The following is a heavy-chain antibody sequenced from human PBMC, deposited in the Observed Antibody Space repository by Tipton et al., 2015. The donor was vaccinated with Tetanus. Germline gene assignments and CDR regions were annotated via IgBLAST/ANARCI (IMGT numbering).Heavy chain of an antibody. CDR3: AREDYVTAVDY. D-gene: IGHD2-21*02. V-gene: IGHV1-2*02. J-gene: IGHJ4*02. Sequence: QLVQSGPEVKKPGASVKVSCKASGYNFIGYHLHWVRQAPGQGLEWMGWINPNSGDTNYAQKFQGRVTMTRDTSISTAYLELRRLRSDDTATYYCAREDYVTAVDYWGQGTLVTVSS. CDR2: INPNSGDT. CDR1: GYNFIGYH.